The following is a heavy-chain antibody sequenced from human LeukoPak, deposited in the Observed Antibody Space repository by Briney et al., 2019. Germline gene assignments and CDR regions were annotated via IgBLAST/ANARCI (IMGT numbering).Heavy chain of an antibody. CDR2: INPNSGGT. CDR1: GYTFTAYY. Sequence: ASVKVSCKASGYTFTAYYMHWVRQAPGQWLEWMGRINPNSGGTNYAQKFQGRVTMTRDTSISTAYMELSRLRSDDTAVYYCARDATSEWELLYWGQGTLVTVSS. V-gene: IGHV1-2*06. D-gene: IGHD1-26*01. CDR3: ARDATSEWELLY. J-gene: IGHJ4*02.